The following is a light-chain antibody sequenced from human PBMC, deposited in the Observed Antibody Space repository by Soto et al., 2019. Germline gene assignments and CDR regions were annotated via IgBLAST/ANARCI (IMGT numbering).Light chain of an antibody. CDR3: QQYDVWPPTT. CDR2: GAS. V-gene: IGKV3-15*01. Sequence: EIVMTQSPATLSVSPGERATLSCRACQSVGTNLAWYQQKPGQAPRLLIYGASTRATDIPARFTGSGSGTEFTLPISSLQPEDFALYYCQQYDVWPPTTFGQGTKVEI. CDR1: QSVGTN. J-gene: IGKJ1*01.